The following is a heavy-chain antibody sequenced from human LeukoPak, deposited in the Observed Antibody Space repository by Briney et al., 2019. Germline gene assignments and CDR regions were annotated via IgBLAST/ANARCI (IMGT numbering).Heavy chain of an antibody. Sequence: ASVKVSCKASGGTFSSYAISWVRQAPGQGLEWMGRFIPIFGTANYAQKFQGRVTITTDESTSTAYMELSSLRSEDTAVYYCASGWYSYGLWAFDIWGQGTMVTVSS. CDR3: ASGWYSYGLWAFDI. CDR1: GGTFSSYA. D-gene: IGHD5-18*01. J-gene: IGHJ3*02. CDR2: FIPIFGTA. V-gene: IGHV1-69*05.